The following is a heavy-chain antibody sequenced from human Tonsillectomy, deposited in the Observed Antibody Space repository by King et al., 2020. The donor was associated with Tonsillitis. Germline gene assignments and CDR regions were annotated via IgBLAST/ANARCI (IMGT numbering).Heavy chain of an antibody. D-gene: IGHD6-19*01. CDR1: GGSISSYY. Sequence: VQLQESGPGLVKPSETLSLTCTVSGGSISSYYWSWIRQPPGKGLEWIGYIYYSGSTNYNTSLKSRVTISVDKSKNQFSLKLSSVTAADTAVYYCARSAAVAGSAGAFDYCGQGTLVTVSS. J-gene: IGHJ4*02. CDR2: IYYSGST. CDR3: ARSAAVAGSAGAFDY. V-gene: IGHV4-59*01.